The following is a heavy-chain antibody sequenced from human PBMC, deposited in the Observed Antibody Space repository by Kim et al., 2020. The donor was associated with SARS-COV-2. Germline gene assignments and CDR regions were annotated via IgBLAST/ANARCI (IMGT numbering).Heavy chain of an antibody. V-gene: IGHV1-3*01. D-gene: IGHD6-13*01. CDR3: ARAGGDTSSWPDF. J-gene: IGHJ4*02. CDR1: GYTFTNYG. CDR2: INAGNGNE. Sequence: ASVKVSCKASGYTFTNYGMHWVRQAPGQSLEWMGWINAGNGNEKYSQKFQGRVSITRDTSASTVYMELSSLRSEDTAVYYCARAGGDTSSWPDFWGQGTLLTVSS.